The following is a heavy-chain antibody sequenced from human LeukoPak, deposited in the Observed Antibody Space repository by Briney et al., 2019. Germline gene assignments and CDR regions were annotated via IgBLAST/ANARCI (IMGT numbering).Heavy chain of an antibody. Sequence: PGGSLRLSCAASGFTFSSYSMNWVRQAPGKGLEWVSYISSSSSTIYYADSVKGRFTISRDSSKNTLYLQMNSLRAEDTAVYYCAKGRETYSGSYTPFDYWGQGTLVTVSS. J-gene: IGHJ4*02. CDR2: ISSSSSTI. CDR1: GFTFSSYS. D-gene: IGHD1-26*01. CDR3: AKGRETYSGSYTPFDY. V-gene: IGHV3-48*01.